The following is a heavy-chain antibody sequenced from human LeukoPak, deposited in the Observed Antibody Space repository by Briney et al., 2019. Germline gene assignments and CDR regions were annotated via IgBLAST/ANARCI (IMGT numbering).Heavy chain of an antibody. Sequence: GGSLRLSCAASGFTFSSYAMHWVRQAPDKGLEWVAVISYDGSSEYYADSVKGRFTISRDNSKNTLYLQMNSLRADDTAVYYCARPALEWLLYDAFEIWGQGTMVTVSS. V-gene: IGHV3-30*04. CDR3: ARPALEWLLYDAFEI. J-gene: IGHJ3*02. CDR2: ISYDGSSE. D-gene: IGHD3-3*01. CDR1: GFTFSSYA.